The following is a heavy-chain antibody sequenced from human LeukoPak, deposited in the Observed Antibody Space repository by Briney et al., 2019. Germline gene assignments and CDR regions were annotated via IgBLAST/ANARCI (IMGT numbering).Heavy chain of an antibody. D-gene: IGHD4-17*01. V-gene: IGHV3-33*01. Sequence: GGSLRLSCAASGFTFSRYHMHWVRQAPGKGLEWVAVMWLDESHKDYAESVKGRFTISRGNSKNTLYLEMNSLRAEDTAVYYCAREDCADSGGVDSWGQGTLVTVSS. J-gene: IGHJ4*02. CDR3: AREDCADSGGVDS. CDR2: MWLDESHK. CDR1: GFTFSRYH.